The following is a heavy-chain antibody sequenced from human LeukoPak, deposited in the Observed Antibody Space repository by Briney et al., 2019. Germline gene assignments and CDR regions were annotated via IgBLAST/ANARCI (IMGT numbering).Heavy chain of an antibody. CDR3: AKDLHAVAGTGSHWFDP. J-gene: IGHJ5*02. D-gene: IGHD6-19*01. CDR1: GFTFDDYA. CDR2: ISWNSGSI. Sequence: GRSLRLSCAASGFTFDDYAMHWVRQAPGKGLEWVSGISWNSGSIGYADSVKGRFTISRDNAKNSLYLQMNSLRAEDTALYYCAKDLHAVAGTGSHWFDPWGQGTLVTVSS. V-gene: IGHV3-9*01.